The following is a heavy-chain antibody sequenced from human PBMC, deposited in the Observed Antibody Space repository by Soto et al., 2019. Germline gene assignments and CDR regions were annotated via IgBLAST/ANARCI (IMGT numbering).Heavy chain of an antibody. CDR2: IWHDGSYK. D-gene: IGHD3-3*01. CDR3: ARDYDFWSGYNWFDP. CDR1: GFTFSTYG. J-gene: IGHJ5*02. V-gene: IGHV3-33*01. Sequence: GGSLRLSCAASGFTFSTYGIHWVRQAPGKGLEWVAVIWHDGSYKYYADSVKGRFTISRDNSKNTLYLQMNSLRAEDTAVYYRARDYDFWSGYNWFDPWGQGT.